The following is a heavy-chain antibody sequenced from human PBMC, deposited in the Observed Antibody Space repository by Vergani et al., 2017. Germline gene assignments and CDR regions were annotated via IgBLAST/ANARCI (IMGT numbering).Heavy chain of an antibody. V-gene: IGHV3-48*03. CDR1: GFTFSSYE. J-gene: IGHJ6*02. Sequence: VQLVESGGGVVQPGRSLRLSCAASGFTFSSYEMNWVRQAPGKGLEWVSYISSSGSTIYYADSVKGRFTISRDNAKNSLYLQMNSLRAEDTAVYYCARDRLQIMRDVWGQGTTVTVSS. CDR3: ARDRLQIMRDV. CDR2: ISSSGSTI. D-gene: IGHD4-11*01.